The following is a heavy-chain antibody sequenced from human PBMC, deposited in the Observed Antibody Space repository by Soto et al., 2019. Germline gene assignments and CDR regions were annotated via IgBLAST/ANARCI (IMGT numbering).Heavy chain of an antibody. V-gene: IGHV4-34*01. CDR1: GGSFSGYY. J-gene: IGHJ6*02. D-gene: IGHD3-16*01. CDR2: INHSGST. CDR3: ARVEDLRVYYSSSGMDV. Sequence: PSETLSLTCAVYGGSFSGYYWSWIRQPPGKGLEWVGEINHSGSTNYNPSLKSRVTISVDTSKNQFSPKLSYVTAADAAVEYCARVEDLRVYYSSSGMDVWGQGTTVTVSS.